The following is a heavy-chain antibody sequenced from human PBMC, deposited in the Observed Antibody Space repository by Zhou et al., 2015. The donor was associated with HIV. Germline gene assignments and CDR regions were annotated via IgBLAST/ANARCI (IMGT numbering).Heavy chain of an antibody. Sequence: QVQLVQSGAEVKKPGSSVKVSCKASGGTLNSYAISWVRQAPGQGLEWMGGIIPIFGTANYAQKFQGRVTITADESTSTAYMELSSLRSEDTAVYYCARVGADGQDYDTSDYVPRGFDYWGQGTLVTVSS. V-gene: IGHV1-69*01. CDR1: GGTLNSYA. D-gene: IGHD3-22*01. CDR3: ARVGADGQDYDTSDYVPRGFDY. CDR2: IIPIFGTA. J-gene: IGHJ4*02.